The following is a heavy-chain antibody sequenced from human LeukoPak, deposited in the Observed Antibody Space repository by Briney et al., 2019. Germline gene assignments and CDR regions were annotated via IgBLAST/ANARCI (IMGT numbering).Heavy chain of an antibody. CDR2: IYTSGST. V-gene: IGHV4-61*02. D-gene: IGHD3-10*01. CDR3: ARAVGSGSFQTYYYYMDV. CDR1: GGSISSSSYY. Sequence: ASETLSLTCTVSGGSISSSSYYWSWIRQPAGKGLEWIGRIYTSGSTNYNPALKSQITMSVDTSKNQFSLKLSSVTAADTAVYYCARAVGSGSFQTYYYYMDVWGKGTTVTISS. J-gene: IGHJ6*03.